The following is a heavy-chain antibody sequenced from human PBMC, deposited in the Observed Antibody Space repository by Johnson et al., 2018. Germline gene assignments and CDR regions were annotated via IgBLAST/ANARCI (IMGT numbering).Heavy chain of an antibody. V-gene: IGHV3-13*01. D-gene: IGHD5-24*01. Sequence: VQLQESGGGVVQPGRSLRLSCAASGFTFSIYDMHWVRQVTGKGLEWVSAIATAVDTYYPGSVKGRFTISRESAKNSLYLQMNSLRVEDTAVYYCARAQLGYYYMDVGGKGTTGTVSS. CDR3: ARAQLGYYYMDV. J-gene: IGHJ6*03. CDR1: GFTFSIYD. CDR2: IATAVDT.